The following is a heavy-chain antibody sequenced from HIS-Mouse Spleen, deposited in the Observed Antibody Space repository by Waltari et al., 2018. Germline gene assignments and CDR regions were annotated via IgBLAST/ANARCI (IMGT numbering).Heavy chain of an antibody. D-gene: IGHD6-13*01. Sequence: EVQLVESGGGLVQPGGSLRLSCAASGFTVSSNYMRWVRQATGKGLEWVSGIYSCGSTYYTDSVNGRFTISRDTSKTTLYLQLNSLRAEDTAVYYCAREIPYSSSWYDWYFDLWGRGTLVTVSS. CDR3: AREIPYSSSWYDWYFDL. J-gene: IGHJ2*01. CDR1: GFTVSSNY. CDR2: IYSCGST. V-gene: IGHV3-66*01.